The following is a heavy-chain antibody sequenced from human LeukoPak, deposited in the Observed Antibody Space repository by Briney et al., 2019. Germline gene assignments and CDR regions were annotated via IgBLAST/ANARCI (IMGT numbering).Heavy chain of an antibody. J-gene: IGHJ4*02. D-gene: IGHD2-8*01. Sequence: KASETLSLTCAVYGGSFSGYYWSWIRQPPGKGLEWIGEINHSGSTNYNPSLKSRVTISVDTSKNQFSLKLSSVTAADTAVYYCARSYCTNGVCYYIDFDYWGQGTLVTVSP. CDR3: ARSYCTNGVCYYIDFDY. V-gene: IGHV4-34*01. CDR2: INHSGST. CDR1: GGSFSGYY.